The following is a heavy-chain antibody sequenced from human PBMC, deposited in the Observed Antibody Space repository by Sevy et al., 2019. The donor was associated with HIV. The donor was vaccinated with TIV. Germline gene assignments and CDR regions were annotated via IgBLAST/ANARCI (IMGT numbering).Heavy chain of an antibody. D-gene: IGHD3-10*01. V-gene: IGHV3-23*01. Sequence: GGSLRLSCAASGFTFSSYAMSWVRQAPGKGLEWVSAISGSGGRTYYADSVKGRFTISRDNSKNTLDLQMNSLRAEDTAVYYGAKGYYGSGSYYPYFDYWGQGTLVTVSS. CDR3: AKGYYGSGSYYPYFDY. J-gene: IGHJ4*02. CDR1: GFTFSSYA. CDR2: ISGSGGRT.